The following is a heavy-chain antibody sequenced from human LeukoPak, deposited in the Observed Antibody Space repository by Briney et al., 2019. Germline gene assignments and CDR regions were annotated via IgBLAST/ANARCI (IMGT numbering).Heavy chain of an antibody. Sequence: GGSLRLSCAASGFTFSTYYMAWVRQAPGKGLEWLSSISSGSTTIYYADSVKGRFTISRDNAQNSLFLQMNGLRAEDTAVYYCARGRPYYFDYWGQGTLVTVSS. J-gene: IGHJ4*02. CDR1: GFTFSTYY. V-gene: IGHV3-48*01. CDR3: ARGRPYYFDY. CDR2: ISSGSTTI.